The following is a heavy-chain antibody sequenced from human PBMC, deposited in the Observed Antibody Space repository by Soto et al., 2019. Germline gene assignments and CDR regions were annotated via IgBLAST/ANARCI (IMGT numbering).Heavy chain of an antibody. V-gene: IGHV4-31*03. D-gene: IGHD3-3*01. Sequence: PSETLSLTCTVSGGSISSGGHHWTWIRQHPGKGLEWIGYFYYSASTYYNPSLKSRVTISTDTSKNQFSLNLNSVTAADTAVYYCARGFIEHNFWSGYPFFDICGQGALVTVSS. CDR3: ARGFIEHNFWSGYPFFDI. CDR1: GGSISSGGHH. CDR2: FYYSAST. J-gene: IGHJ4*02.